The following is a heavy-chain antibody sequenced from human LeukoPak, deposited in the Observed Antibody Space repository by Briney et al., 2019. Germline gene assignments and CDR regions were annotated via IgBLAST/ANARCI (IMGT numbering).Heavy chain of an antibody. V-gene: IGHV3-23*01. CDR1: GFTFSDYY. Sequence: GGSLRLSCAASGFTFSDYYMSWIRQAPGKGLDWVSGISGSGGTTYYADSVRGRFTISRDNSKNTVYLQLNNLRAEDTAVYYCAKDGVATQHALDIWGHGTMVTVSS. D-gene: IGHD5-12*01. CDR2: ISGSGGTT. J-gene: IGHJ3*02. CDR3: AKDGVATQHALDI.